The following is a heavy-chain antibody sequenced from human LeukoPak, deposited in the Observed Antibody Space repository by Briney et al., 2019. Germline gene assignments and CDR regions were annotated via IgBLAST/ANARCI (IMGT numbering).Heavy chain of an antibody. CDR3: ARLDILTGNYYYFNF. CDR1: GFTFSSYW. V-gene: IGHV3-74*01. CDR2: ISGDGSTT. D-gene: IGHD3-9*01. Sequence: GGSVRLSCAASGFTFSSYWMHWVRQAPGMGLVWASRISGDGSTTSYADSVKGRFTISRDNAKNTLYLQMNSLRAEDTAVYYCARLDILTGNYYYFNFWGQGTLVTVSS. J-gene: IGHJ4*02.